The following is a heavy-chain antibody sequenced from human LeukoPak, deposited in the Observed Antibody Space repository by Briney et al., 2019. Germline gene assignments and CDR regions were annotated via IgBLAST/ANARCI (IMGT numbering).Heavy chain of an antibody. Sequence: GGSLRLSCAASGFTFSSYSMNWVRQAPGKGLEWVSSISSSSSYIYYADSVKGRFTISRDNAKNSLYLQMNSLRAEDTAVYYCARERGAGLSSSWIDYWAREPWSPSPQ. CDR2: ISSSSSYI. CDR1: GFTFSSYS. V-gene: IGHV3-21*01. CDR3: ARERGAGLSSSWIDY. D-gene: IGHD6-13*01. J-gene: IGHJ4*02.